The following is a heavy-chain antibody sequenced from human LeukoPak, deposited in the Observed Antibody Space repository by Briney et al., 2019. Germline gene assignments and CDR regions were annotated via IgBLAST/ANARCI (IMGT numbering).Heavy chain of an antibody. J-gene: IGHJ4*02. CDR2: IKQDGSEK. V-gene: IGHV3-7*01. CDR3: ARDWGYDSGTYCVY. Sequence: PGGSLRLSCAASGFTFSNYWMSWVRQAPGKGLEWVANIKQDGSEKYYVDSVKGRFTISRDNSKNTVDLQMNSLRAEDMAVYYCARDWGYDSGTYCVYWGQGTLVTVSS. CDR1: GFTFSNYW. D-gene: IGHD3-10*01.